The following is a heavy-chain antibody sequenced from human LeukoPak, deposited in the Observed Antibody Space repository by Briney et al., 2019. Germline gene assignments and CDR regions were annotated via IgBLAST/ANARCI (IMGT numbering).Heavy chain of an antibody. CDR3: ARAPYSYSYRPPPDY. CDR2: ISESSSHT. V-gene: IGHV3-11*06. Sequence: GGSLRLSCAASGFTFSDYYMNWIRQAPGKGLEWVSYISESSSHTNYADSVKGRFTISRDNSKNTLYLQMNSLRVEDTAVYYCARAPYSYSYRPPPDYWGQGTLVTVSS. J-gene: IGHJ4*02. D-gene: IGHD6-6*01. CDR1: GFTFSDYY.